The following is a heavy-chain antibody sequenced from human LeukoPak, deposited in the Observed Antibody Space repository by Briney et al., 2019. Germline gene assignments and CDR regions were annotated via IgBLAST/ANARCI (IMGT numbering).Heavy chain of an antibody. Sequence: GGSLRLSCAASGFTFSNYGMDWVRQAPGKGLEWVAYISSSSSSIYYADSVKGRFTIPRDNAKNSLFLQMNSLRAEDTAVYYCARGGAARPDYWGQGTLVTVSS. CDR3: ARGGAARPDY. V-gene: IGHV3-48*01. CDR2: ISSSSSSI. J-gene: IGHJ4*02. D-gene: IGHD6-6*01. CDR1: GFTFSNYG.